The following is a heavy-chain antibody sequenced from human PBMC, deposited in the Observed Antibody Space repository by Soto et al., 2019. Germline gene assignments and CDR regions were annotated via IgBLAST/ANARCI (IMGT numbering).Heavy chain of an antibody. J-gene: IGHJ4*02. D-gene: IGHD2-15*01. CDR1: GGTFSSYT. Sequence: QVQLVQSGAAVKKPGSSVKVSCKASGGTFSSYTINWVRQAPGQGLEWMGMIIPILGIANYAQKFQDRVTITADKSTSTAYMELRSLRSEDTAVYYCARGRGGRGDYWGQGTLVSVSS. CDR2: IIPILGIA. V-gene: IGHV1-69*02. CDR3: ARGRGGRGDY.